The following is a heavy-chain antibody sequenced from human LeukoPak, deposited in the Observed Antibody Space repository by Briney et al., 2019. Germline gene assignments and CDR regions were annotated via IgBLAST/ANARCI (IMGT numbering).Heavy chain of an antibody. CDR3: ARAGIALKGVDP. V-gene: IGHV4-61*01. CDR2: IYYSGST. Sequence: SETLSLTCTVSGGSVSSGSYYWSWIRQPPGKGLEWIGYIYYSGSTNYNPSLKSRVTISVDTSKNQFSLKLSSVTAADTAVYYCARAGIALKGVDPWGQGTLVTVSS. D-gene: IGHD6-13*01. J-gene: IGHJ5*02. CDR1: GGSVSSGSYY.